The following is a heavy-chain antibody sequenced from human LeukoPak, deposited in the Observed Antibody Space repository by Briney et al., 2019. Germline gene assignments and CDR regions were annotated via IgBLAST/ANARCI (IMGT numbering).Heavy chain of an antibody. CDR1: GFTFSSYA. CDR3: ARALRWGYYFDY. CDR2: ISYDGSNK. Sequence: GGSLRLSCAASGFTFSSYAMHWVRQAPGKGLEWVAVISYDGSNKYYADSVKGRFTISRDNSKNTLYLQMNSLRAEDTAVYYCARALRWGYYFDYWGQGTLVTVSS. J-gene: IGHJ4*02. D-gene: IGHD4-23*01. V-gene: IGHV3-30*04.